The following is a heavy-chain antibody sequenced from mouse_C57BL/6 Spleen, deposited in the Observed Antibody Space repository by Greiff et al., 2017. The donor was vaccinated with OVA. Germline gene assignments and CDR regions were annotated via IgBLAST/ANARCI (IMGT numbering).Heavy chain of an antibody. CDR2: INPNNVGT. V-gene: IGHV1-22*01. CDR3: ARSSNYGLDY. J-gene: IGHJ2*01. D-gene: IGHD2-5*01. Sequence: EVQLQQSGPELVKPGASVKMSCKASGYTFTDYNMHWVKQSHGKSLEWIGYINPNNVGTSYNQKFKGKATLTVNKSSSTAYMELRSLTSEDSAVYYCARSSNYGLDYWGQGTTLTVSS. CDR1: GYTFTDYN.